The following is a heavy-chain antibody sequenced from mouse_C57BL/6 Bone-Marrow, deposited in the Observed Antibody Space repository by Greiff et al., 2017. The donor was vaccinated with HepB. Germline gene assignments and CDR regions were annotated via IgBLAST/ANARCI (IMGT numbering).Heavy chain of an antibody. CDR1: GFSFNTYA. Sequence: EVKLVESGGGLVQPKGSLKLSCAASGFSFNTYAMNWVRQAPGKGLEWVARIRSKSNNYATYYADSVKDRFTISRDDSESMLYLQMNNLKTEDTAMYYCVRHDQAWFAYWGQGTLVTVSA. CDR3: VRHDQAWFAY. CDR2: IRSKSNNYAT. V-gene: IGHV10-1*01. J-gene: IGHJ3*01.